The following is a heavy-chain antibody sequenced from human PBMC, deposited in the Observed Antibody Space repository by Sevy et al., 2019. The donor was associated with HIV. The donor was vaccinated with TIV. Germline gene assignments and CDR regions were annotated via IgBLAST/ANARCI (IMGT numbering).Heavy chain of an antibody. CDR3: ARDQESGSYFDY. D-gene: IGHD1-26*01. CDR2: ISYDGSNK. J-gene: IGHJ4*02. V-gene: IGHV3-30*04. CDR1: GFTFSSYA. Sequence: GGSLRLSCAASGFTFSSYAMHWVRQAPGKGLEWGAVISYDGSNKYYADSVKGRFTISRDNSKNTLYLQMNSLRAEDTAVYYCARDQESGSYFDYWGQGTLVTVSS.